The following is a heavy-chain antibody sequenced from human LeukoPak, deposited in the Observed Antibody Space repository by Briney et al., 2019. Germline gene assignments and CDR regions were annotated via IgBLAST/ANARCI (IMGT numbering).Heavy chain of an antibody. CDR2: INHSGST. CDR1: GGSFSGYY. D-gene: IGHD5-18*01. CDR3: ARTTEGGYTYGYFYYYYMDV. V-gene: IGHV4-34*01. Sequence: SETLSLTCAVYGGSFSGYYWSWIRQPPGKGLEWMGEINHSGSTNYNPSLKSRGTISVDTSKNQFSLKLTSVTAPDTAVYYCARTTEGGYTYGYFYYYYMDVWGKGTTVTISS. J-gene: IGHJ6*03.